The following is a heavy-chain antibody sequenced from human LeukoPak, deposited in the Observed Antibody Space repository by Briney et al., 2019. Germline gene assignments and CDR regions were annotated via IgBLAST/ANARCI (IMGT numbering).Heavy chain of an antibody. CDR3: ARVSGYDWESFHDY. Sequence: SETLSLTCTVSGDSLSSSYWSWVRQPAGKGLEWIGRIYTSGYTNYNPSLKGRVTMSVDTSKNQFSLRLSSVTAADTAVYYCARVSGYDWESFHDYWGQGILVTVSS. CDR1: GDSLSSSY. V-gene: IGHV4-4*07. D-gene: IGHD5-12*01. J-gene: IGHJ4*02. CDR2: IYTSGYT.